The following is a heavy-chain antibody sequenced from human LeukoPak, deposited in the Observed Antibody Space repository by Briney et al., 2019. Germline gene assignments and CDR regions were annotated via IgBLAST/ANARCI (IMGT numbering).Heavy chain of an antibody. CDR1: GGTFSSYA. V-gene: IGHV1-8*02. Sequence: ASVKVSCKASGGTFSSYAINWVRQATGQGLEWMGWMNPNSGNTGYAQKFQGRVTMTRNTSISTAYMELSSLRSEDTAVYYCARIMIRRLVYWGQGTLVTVSS. J-gene: IGHJ4*02. D-gene: IGHD3-16*01. CDR3: ARIMIRRLVY. CDR2: MNPNSGNT.